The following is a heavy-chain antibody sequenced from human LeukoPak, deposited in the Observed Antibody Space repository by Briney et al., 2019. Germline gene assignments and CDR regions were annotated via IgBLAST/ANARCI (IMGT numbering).Heavy chain of an antibody. CDR1: GYTFTSYG. CDR3: ARVVPAAIRNWFDP. V-gene: IGHV1-18*01. CDR2: ISAYNGNT. J-gene: IGHJ5*02. D-gene: IGHD2-2*01. Sequence: ASVKVSFKASGYTFTSYGISWVRQAPGQGLGWMGWISAYNGNTNYAQKLQGRVTMTTDTSTSTAYMELRSLRSDDTAVYYCARVVPAAIRNWFDPWGQGTLVTVSS.